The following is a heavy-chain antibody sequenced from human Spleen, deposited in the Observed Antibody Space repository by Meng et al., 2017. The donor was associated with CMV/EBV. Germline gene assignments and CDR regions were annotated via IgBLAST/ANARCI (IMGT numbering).Heavy chain of an antibody. D-gene: IGHD6-25*01. CDR3: ARGAAAYP. J-gene: IGHJ5*02. CDR1: GGSISSDGYF. CDR2: LHYSGST. Sequence: LTCRVSGGSISSDGYFWSWVRQRPGKGLEWIGYLHYSGSTSYNPSLKSRVTISADTSKNQFSLKLTSVTAADTGVYYCARGAAAYPWGQGTLVTVSS. V-gene: IGHV4-31*03.